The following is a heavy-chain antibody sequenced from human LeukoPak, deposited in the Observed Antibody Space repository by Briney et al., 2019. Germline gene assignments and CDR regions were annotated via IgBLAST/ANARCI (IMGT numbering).Heavy chain of an antibody. Sequence: GGSLRLSCAASGFTFSSYAMSWVRQAPGKGLEWVSAISGSGGSTYYADSVKSRFTISRDNSKITLFLQMNSLRAEDTAVYYCAKEAAYCGGDCYPYYYYYYGMDVWGQGTTVTVSS. CDR3: AKEAAYCGGDCYPYYYYYYGMDV. CDR2: ISGSGGST. D-gene: IGHD2-21*02. J-gene: IGHJ6*02. CDR1: GFTFSSYA. V-gene: IGHV3-23*01.